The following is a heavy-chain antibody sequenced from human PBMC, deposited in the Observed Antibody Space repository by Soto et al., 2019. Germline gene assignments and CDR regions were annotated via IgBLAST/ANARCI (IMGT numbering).Heavy chain of an antibody. CDR1: GGSISSYY. V-gene: IGHV4-59*01. J-gene: IGHJ5*02. Sequence: SETLSLTCTVSGGSISSYYWSWIRQPPGKGLEWIGYIYYSGSTNYNPSLKSRVTISVDTSKNQFSLKLSSVTAADTAVYYCARFHYYGSGSYCWFDPWGQGTLVTVSS. CDR2: IYYSGST. CDR3: ARFHYYGSGSYCWFDP. D-gene: IGHD3-10*01.